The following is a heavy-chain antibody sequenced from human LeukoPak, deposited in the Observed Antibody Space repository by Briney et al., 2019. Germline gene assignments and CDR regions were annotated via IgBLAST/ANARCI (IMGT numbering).Heavy chain of an antibody. Sequence: GESLKISCRGSGFSFTSYWITWVRQMPGKGLEWMVRIYCSESYTVYSLSFQGHVTISKDKSNNTAKLQWNSLKASDTAKYFCTRHQYSNSWYYAFDIWGQRTMVTV. CDR2: IYCSESYT. CDR3: TRHQYSNSWYYAFDI. V-gene: IGHV5-10-1*01. CDR1: GFSFTSYW. J-gene: IGHJ3*02. D-gene: IGHD6-13*01.